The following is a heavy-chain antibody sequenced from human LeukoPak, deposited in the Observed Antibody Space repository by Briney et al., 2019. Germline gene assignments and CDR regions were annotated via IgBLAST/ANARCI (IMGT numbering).Heavy chain of an antibody. CDR3: ARDRFYSRSGSYQIFDS. V-gene: IGHV4-61*02. CDR2: IYTSGST. CDR1: GGSISSASYY. Sequence: SSETLSLTCTVSGGSISSASYYWSWIRQPAGKGLEWIGRIYTSGSTNYSPSLRSRVTISVDTSKNEFSLKLSSVTAADTAVYYCARDRFYSRSGSYQIFDSWGRGTLVTVSS. J-gene: IGHJ4*02. D-gene: IGHD3-10*01.